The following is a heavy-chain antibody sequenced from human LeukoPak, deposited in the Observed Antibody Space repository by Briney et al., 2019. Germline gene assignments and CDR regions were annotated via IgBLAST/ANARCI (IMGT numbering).Heavy chain of an antibody. Sequence: GASVKVSCKASGYTFTSYDINWVRQATGQGLEWMGWMNPNSGNTGYAQKFQGRVTITRNTSISTAYMELSSLRSEDTAVYYCARGVRVAAAGTGGALGYWGQGTLVTVSS. CDR3: ARGVRVAAAGTGGALGY. J-gene: IGHJ4*02. CDR1: GYTFTSYD. D-gene: IGHD6-13*01. V-gene: IGHV1-8*03. CDR2: MNPNSGNT.